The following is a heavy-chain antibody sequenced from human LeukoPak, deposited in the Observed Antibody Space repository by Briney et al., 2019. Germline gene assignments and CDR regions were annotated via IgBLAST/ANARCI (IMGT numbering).Heavy chain of an antibody. Sequence: GGSLRLPCAASGFTFSSYWMHWVRQAPGKGLVWVSRINSDGSSTSYADSVKGRFTISRDNAKNTLYLKMNSLRAEDTAVYYCARARLYSASPDFDYWGQGTLVTVSS. CDR3: ARARLYSASPDFDY. D-gene: IGHD1-26*01. J-gene: IGHJ4*02. CDR1: GFTFSSYW. CDR2: INSDGSST. V-gene: IGHV3-74*01.